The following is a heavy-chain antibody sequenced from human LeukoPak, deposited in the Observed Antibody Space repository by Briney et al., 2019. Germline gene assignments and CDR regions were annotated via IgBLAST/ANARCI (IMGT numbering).Heavy chain of an antibody. Sequence: PGRSLRLSCAASGFTFSRHGMHWVRQAPGKGLEWVAVIGSDGKTAVYADSVKGRFAISRDNTNNAVYLQMNSLGGEDTAVYHCAKEDYDGSGSYYTHWGQGTLVSVSS. CDR3: AKEDYDGSGSYYTH. J-gene: IGHJ4*02. CDR2: IGSDGKTA. V-gene: IGHV3-30*18. CDR1: GFTFSRHG. D-gene: IGHD3-10*01.